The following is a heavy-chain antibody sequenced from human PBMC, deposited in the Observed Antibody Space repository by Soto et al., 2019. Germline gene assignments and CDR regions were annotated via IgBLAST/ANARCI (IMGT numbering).Heavy chain of an antibody. Sequence: SETLSLTCTVSGGSMSSFAFYWGWIRQPPGKGLEWIGSILYSGSTYYNPSLKSRVVISMDTSKNQFSLKLRSVTATDTAVYYCVRPETTAIEYFHHWGHGTLVTSPQ. J-gene: IGHJ1*01. CDR3: VRPETTAIEYFHH. CDR1: GGSMSSFAFY. D-gene: IGHD4-17*01. V-gene: IGHV4-39*01. CDR2: ILYSGST.